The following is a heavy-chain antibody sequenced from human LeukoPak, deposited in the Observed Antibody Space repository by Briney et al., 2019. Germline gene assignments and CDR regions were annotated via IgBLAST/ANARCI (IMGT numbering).Heavy chain of an antibody. V-gene: IGHV3-30-3*01. Sequence: PGGSLRLSCAASGFTFSNYALHWVRQAPGKGLEWVTVISYDGNNKYYADSVTGRFTISRDNSKNTLYLQMNSLRTEDTAVYYCAPRRVAADKGFDYWGQGTLVTVSS. D-gene: IGHD6-19*01. CDR2: ISYDGNNK. CDR3: APRRVAADKGFDY. CDR1: GFTFSNYA. J-gene: IGHJ4*02.